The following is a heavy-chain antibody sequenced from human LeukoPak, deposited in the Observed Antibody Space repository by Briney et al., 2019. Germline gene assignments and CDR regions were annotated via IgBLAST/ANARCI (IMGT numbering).Heavy chain of an antibody. CDR1: GFTFSSYA. V-gene: IGHV3-23*01. CDR3: AKDQAVADLYYFDY. D-gene: IGHD6-19*01. Sequence: GSLILSCAASGFTFSSYAMSWVRQAPGKGLEWVSAISGSGGSTYYADSVKGRFTISRDNSKNTLYLQMNSLRAEDTAVYYCAKDQAVADLYYFDYWGQGTLVTVSS. CDR2: ISGSGGST. J-gene: IGHJ4*02.